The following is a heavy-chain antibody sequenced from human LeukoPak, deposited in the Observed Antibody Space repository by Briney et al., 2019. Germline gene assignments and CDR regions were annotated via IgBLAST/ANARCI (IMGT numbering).Heavy chain of an antibody. D-gene: IGHD7-27*01. CDR2: ISRNSGPI. J-gene: IGHJ3*02. V-gene: IGHV3-9*01. Sequence: GGSLRLSCAASGFTFDQYAMYWVRQAPGKGLEWVSGISRNSGPIGYADSVRGRFAISRDNARYSLYLQMNSLRPEDTALYYCSTEIVILGNDAFDIWGHGTMVTVSS. CDR1: GFTFDQYA. CDR3: STEIVILGNDAFDI.